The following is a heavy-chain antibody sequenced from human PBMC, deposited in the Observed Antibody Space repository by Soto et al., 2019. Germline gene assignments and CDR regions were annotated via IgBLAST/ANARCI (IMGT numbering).Heavy chain of an antibody. CDR2: IYYSGST. J-gene: IGHJ6*02. CDR3: ARDSVWFGELLGYYYYGMDV. V-gene: IGHV4-59*01. D-gene: IGHD3-10*01. Sequence: SETLSLTWTVSGGSISSYYWSWIRQPPGKGLEWIGYIYYSGSTNYNPSLKSRVTISVDTSKNQFSLKLSSVTAADTAVYYCARDSVWFGELLGYYYYGMDVWGQGTTVTVSS. CDR1: GGSISSYY.